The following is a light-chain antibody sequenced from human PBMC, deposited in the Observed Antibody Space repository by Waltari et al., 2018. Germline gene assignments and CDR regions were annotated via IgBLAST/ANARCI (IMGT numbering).Light chain of an antibody. Sequence: DTVMTQSPATLSVSPGERATLSCRASQSISSNLAWYQHKPGQPPRLLVYGASTRYTGFPARFSGSGSGTEFTLTISSLQSEDFAVYYCQQYSEWPYTFGQGTKLEIK. CDR2: GAS. CDR3: QQYSEWPYT. V-gene: IGKV3-15*01. CDR1: QSISSN. J-gene: IGKJ2*01.